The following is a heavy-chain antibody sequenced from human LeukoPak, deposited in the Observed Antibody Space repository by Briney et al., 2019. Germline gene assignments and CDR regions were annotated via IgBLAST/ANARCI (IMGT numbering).Heavy chain of an antibody. CDR1: GFTFSSYS. Sequence: GGSLRLSCTASGFTFSSYSMNWVRQAPGKGLEWVSYISSSGSTIYYADSVKGRFTISRDNAKNSLYLQMNSLRAEDTAVYYCATSGWWGYFDYWGQGTLVTVSS. CDR2: ISSSGSTI. V-gene: IGHV3-48*04. D-gene: IGHD6-19*01. CDR3: ATSGWWGYFDY. J-gene: IGHJ4*02.